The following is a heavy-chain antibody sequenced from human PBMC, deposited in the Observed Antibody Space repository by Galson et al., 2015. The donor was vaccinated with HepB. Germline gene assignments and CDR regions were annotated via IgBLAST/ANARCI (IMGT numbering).Heavy chain of an antibody. CDR3: ARDRGSGWYYFDS. CDR2: IYHNGNT. D-gene: IGHD6-19*01. J-gene: IGHJ4*02. V-gene: IGHV4-31*11. Sequence: TLSLTCAVSGAPIPSGDYYWTWIRRRPGKGLEWLGYIYHNGNTYYNPSLESQLTMSVDTSKNQFSLRVSYVIDADTAVYYRARDRGSGWYYFDSWGQGSLVTVSS. CDR1: GAPIPSGDYY.